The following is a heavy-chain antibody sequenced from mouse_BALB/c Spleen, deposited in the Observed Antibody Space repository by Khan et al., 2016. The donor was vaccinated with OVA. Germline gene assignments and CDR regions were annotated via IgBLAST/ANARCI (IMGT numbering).Heavy chain of an antibody. CDR2: ILPGSNLT. J-gene: IGHJ3*01. D-gene: IGHD1-1*01. CDR1: GYTFSSYW. V-gene: IGHV1-9*01. Sequence: QVRLQQSGAELMKPGASVKISCKASGYTFSSYWIEWVKQRPGHGLEWIGEILPGSNLTNYNERFKDKATFTADTSSNTAYMQLSSLTSEDSAIYYCARGNYYGSTSWFGYWGQGTLVTVSA. CDR3: ARGNYYGSTSWFGY.